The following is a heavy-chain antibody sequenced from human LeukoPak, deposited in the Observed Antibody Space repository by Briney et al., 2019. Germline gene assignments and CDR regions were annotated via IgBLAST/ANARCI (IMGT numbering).Heavy chain of an antibody. Sequence: VASVKVSCKASGYTFTGYYMHWVRQAPGQGLEWMGWINPNSGGTNYAQKFQGRVTMTRDTSISTAYMELSRLRSDDTAVYYCARGITMTVVDGITDAFDIWGQGTMVTVSS. CDR3: ARGITMTVVDGITDAFDI. CDR1: GYTFTGYY. D-gene: IGHD3-22*01. CDR2: INPNSGGT. V-gene: IGHV1-2*02. J-gene: IGHJ3*02.